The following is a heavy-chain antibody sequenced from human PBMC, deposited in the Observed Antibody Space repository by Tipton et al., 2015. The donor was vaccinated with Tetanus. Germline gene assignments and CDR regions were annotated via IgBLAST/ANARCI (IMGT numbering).Heavy chain of an antibody. J-gene: IGHJ4*02. CDR2: ISDSGTT. D-gene: IGHD6-13*01. V-gene: IGHV4-59*01. CDR3: ARRGGRQQMLPKYLDY. Sequence: LRLSCTVSGGSIYNYYWTWVRQSPRKAPEWIGYISDSGTTNYNPSLQSRVTIIVDTSRNQFSLKVTSLTAADTAVYYCARRGGRQQMLPKYLDYWGKGTLVTVSS. CDR1: GGSIYNYY.